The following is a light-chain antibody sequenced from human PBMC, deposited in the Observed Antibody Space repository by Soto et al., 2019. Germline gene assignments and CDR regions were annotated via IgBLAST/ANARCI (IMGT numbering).Light chain of an antibody. CDR1: QSVSTF. CDR3: QQYGSSGT. V-gene: IGKV3-20*01. Sequence: EIVLKQSPATLSLSQGERATLSCRASQSVSTFLAWYQQKPGQAPRLLIYDAYNRATGIPDRFSGSGSGTDFTLTISRLEPEDFAVYYCQQYGSSGTFGQGTKVDI. CDR2: DAY. J-gene: IGKJ1*01.